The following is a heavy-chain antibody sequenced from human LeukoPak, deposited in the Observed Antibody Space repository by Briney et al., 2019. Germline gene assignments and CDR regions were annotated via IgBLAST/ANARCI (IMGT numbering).Heavy chain of an antibody. V-gene: IGHV3-33*01. J-gene: IGHJ4*02. D-gene: IGHD3-10*01. Sequence: SLRLSCAASGFTFSSYGMHWIRQAPGKGLEWVAFIWYDGSNKYYADSVKGRFTVSRDNSKNTLYLQMDSLRAEDTAVYYCARGPIYGSGSHFDYWGQGTLVTVSS. CDR1: GFTFSSYG. CDR3: ARGPIYGSGSHFDY. CDR2: IWYDGSNK.